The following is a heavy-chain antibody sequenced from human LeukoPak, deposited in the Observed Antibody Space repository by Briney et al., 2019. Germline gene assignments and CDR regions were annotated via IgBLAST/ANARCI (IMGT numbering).Heavy chain of an antibody. D-gene: IGHD3-3*01. CDR3: ARWGRFWSGIYYFDY. CDR1: GYTFTGYY. V-gene: IGHV1-18*04. CDR2: ISAYNGNT. J-gene: IGHJ4*02. Sequence: ASVKVSCKASGYTFTGYYMHWVRQAPGQGLEWMGWISAYNGNTNYAQKLQGRVTMTTDTSTSTAYMELRSLRSDDTAVYYCARWGRFWSGIYYFDYWGQGTLVTVSS.